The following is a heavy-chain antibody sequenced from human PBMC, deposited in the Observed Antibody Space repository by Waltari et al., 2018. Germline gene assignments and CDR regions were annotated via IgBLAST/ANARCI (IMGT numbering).Heavy chain of an antibody. CDR3: VKGGWGFGAFYEQH. V-gene: IGHV3-9*01. CDR2: IGWNSGSI. D-gene: IGHD3-10*01. CDR1: GFRFDDYA. J-gene: IGHJ4*02. Sequence: EVQLVTSGGGLVQPGRSLRLACVGSGFRFDDYAMYWVRQRPGKGVEVRSGIGWNSGSIGYADSGRGRFSTYGDNARKSLYLQMVRLRPEDTALYYCVKGGWGFGAFYEQHWGQGIQVTVSS.